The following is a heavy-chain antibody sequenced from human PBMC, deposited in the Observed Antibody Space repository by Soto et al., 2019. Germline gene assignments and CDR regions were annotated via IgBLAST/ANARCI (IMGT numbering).Heavy chain of an antibody. CDR3: ARQQGTAAANDY. D-gene: IGHD6-13*01. J-gene: IGHJ4*02. CDR2: IIGIFGTA. CDR1: GVTFGSYS. V-gene: IGHV1-69*06. Sequence: GASVKVSCKASGVTFGSYSISWVRQAPGQGLEWMGGIIGIFGTANYAQKFQGRVTITADKSTSTAYMELSSLRSEDTAVYYCARQQGTAAANDYWGQGTLVTVSS.